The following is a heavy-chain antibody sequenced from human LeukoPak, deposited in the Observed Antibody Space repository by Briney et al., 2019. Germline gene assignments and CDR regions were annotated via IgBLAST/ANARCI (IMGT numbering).Heavy chain of an antibody. J-gene: IGHJ6*02. CDR2: LYSGGSA. CDR3: ARDSETETGWYYYGMDV. Sequence: GGSLRLSCAASGFIVSSNYMNWVRQAPGKGLEWIAVLYSGGSAYYTDSVKGRFTISRDNSKNTLYLQIYSLRAEDTAIYYCARDSETETGWYYYGMDVWGQGTTVTVSS. CDR1: GFIVSSNY. V-gene: IGHV3-53*01. D-gene: IGHD1-1*01.